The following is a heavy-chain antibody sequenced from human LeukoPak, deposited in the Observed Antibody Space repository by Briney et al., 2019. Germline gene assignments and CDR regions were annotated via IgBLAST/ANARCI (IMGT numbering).Heavy chain of an antibody. Sequence: SETLSLTCTVSGGSITSDYWSWIRQHPGKGLEWIGCIYYRGNTDYNPSLKSRVTMSVDTSKSQFSLRLTSVTAADTAVYYCARLGFSNFEFDHWGQGTLVSVSS. V-gene: IGHV4-59*08. CDR3: ARLGFSNFEFDH. J-gene: IGHJ4*02. CDR2: IYYRGNT. D-gene: IGHD4-11*01. CDR1: GGSITSDY.